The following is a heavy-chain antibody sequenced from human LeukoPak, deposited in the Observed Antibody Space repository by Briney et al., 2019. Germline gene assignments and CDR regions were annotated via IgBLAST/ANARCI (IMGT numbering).Heavy chain of an antibody. CDR3: AIHLYCSSTSCYVRDY. CDR2: IYYSGST. J-gene: IGHJ4*02. CDR1: GGSISSSSYY. D-gene: IGHD2-2*01. Sequence: SETLSLTCTVSGGSISSSSYYWGWIRQPPGKGLEWIGSIYYSGSTYYNPSLKSRVTISVDTSKNQFSLKLSPVTAADTAVYYCAIHLYCSSTSCYVRDYWGQGTLVTVSS. V-gene: IGHV4-39*07.